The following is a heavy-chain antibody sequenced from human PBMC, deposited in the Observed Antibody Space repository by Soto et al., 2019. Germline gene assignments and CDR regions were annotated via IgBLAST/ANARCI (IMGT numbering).Heavy chain of an antibody. CDR1: GYTFTSYG. Sequence: ASVQVSCKASGYTFTSYGISWVRQAPGQGLEWMGWISAYNGNTNNAQKLQGRVTMTTDTSTSTAYMELRSLRSDDTAVYYCSRVGAVAGPNNWFDPWGQGTLVTVSS. D-gene: IGHD6-19*01. CDR2: ISAYNGNT. V-gene: IGHV1-18*01. CDR3: SRVGAVAGPNNWFDP. J-gene: IGHJ5*02.